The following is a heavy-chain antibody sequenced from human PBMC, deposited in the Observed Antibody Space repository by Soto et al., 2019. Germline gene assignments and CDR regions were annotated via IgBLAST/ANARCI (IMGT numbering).Heavy chain of an antibody. Sequence: CEASGYTFTSYAMHWVRQPPGQRLEWMGWINAGNGNTKYSQKFQGRVTITRDTSASTAYMELSSLRSEDTAVYYCARCGYPAGYYGMDVWGQGTTVTVSS. J-gene: IGHJ6*01. CDR3: ARCGYPAGYYGMDV. D-gene: IGHD5-12*01. V-gene: IGHV1-3*01. CDR1: GYTFTSYA. CDR2: INAGNGNT.